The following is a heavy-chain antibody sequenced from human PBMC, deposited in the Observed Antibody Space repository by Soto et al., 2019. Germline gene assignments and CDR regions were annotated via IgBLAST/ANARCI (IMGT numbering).Heavy chain of an antibody. D-gene: IGHD6-19*01. V-gene: IGHV1-3*01. CDR2: INAGNGNT. J-gene: IGHJ4*02. Sequence: GASVKVSCKASGYTFTSYAMHWVRQAPGQRLEWMGWINAGNGNTKYSQKLQGRVTITRDTSASTAYMELSSLRSEDTAVYYCARQTRHWSGWYEDYWGQGTLVTVSS. CDR3: ARQTRHWSGWYEDY. CDR1: GYTFTSYA.